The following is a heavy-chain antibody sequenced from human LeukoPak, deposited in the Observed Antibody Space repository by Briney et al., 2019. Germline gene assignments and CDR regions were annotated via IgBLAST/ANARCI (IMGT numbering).Heavy chain of an antibody. CDR3: ATDRSSRGSNFDY. Sequence: ASVKASCKVSGYTLTELSMHWVRQAPGKGLEWMGGFDPEDGETIYAQKFQGRDTMTEDTSTDTAYMELSSLRSEDTAVYYCATDRSSRGSNFDYWGQGTLVTVSS. J-gene: IGHJ4*02. CDR1: GYTLTELS. V-gene: IGHV1-24*01. CDR2: FDPEDGET. D-gene: IGHD1-26*01.